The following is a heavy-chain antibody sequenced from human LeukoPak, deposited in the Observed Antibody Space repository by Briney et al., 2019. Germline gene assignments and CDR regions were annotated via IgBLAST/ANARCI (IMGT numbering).Heavy chain of an antibody. Sequence: GGSLRLSCAASGFAFSDYFMHWVRQSPEKGLVWVSDIHPHGRYAAYADSVRGRFTISRDDAKNTLYLQMNSLTSEDTAMYYCVRGTNDWKGLDYWGQGTLVTASS. CDR2: IHPHGRYA. V-gene: IGHV3-74*03. CDR1: GFAFSDYF. J-gene: IGHJ4*02. D-gene: IGHD1-1*01. CDR3: VRGTNDWKGLDY.